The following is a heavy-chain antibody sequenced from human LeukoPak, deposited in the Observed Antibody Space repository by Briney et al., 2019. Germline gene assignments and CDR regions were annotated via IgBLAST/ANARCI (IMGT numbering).Heavy chain of an antibody. Sequence: SETLSLTCTVSGGSISSYYWSWIRQPAGKGLEWIGRIYTSGSTNYNPSLKSRVTMSVDTSKNQFSLKLSSVTAADTAVYYCARDFAIFSELHYYYYGMDVWGQGATVTVSS. CDR1: GGSISSYY. CDR3: ARDFAIFSELHYYYYGMDV. J-gene: IGHJ6*02. D-gene: IGHD1-26*01. V-gene: IGHV4-4*07. CDR2: IYTSGST.